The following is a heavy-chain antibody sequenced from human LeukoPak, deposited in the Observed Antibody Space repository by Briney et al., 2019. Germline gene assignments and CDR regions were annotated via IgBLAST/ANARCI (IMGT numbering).Heavy chain of an antibody. CDR2: IYYTGTT. CDR3: AKQFSSVGYDFWSGSPNYFMDV. Sequence: SETLSLTCTVSGDSISSRSFYWGWVRQPPGKGLEWIASIYYTGTTYYNPSLTSRVTIFVDTSKSQSSLKVDSVTASDTAVYYCAKQFSSVGYDFWSGSPNYFMDVWGKGMTVTVSS. D-gene: IGHD3-3*01. J-gene: IGHJ6*03. CDR1: GDSISSRSFY. V-gene: IGHV4-39*01.